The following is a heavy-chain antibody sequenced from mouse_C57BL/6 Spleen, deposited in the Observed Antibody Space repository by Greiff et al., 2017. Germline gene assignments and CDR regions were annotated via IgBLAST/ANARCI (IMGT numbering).Heavy chain of an antibody. J-gene: IGHJ1*03. CDR3: TLCGGSYYWYFDV. CDR1: GYTFTDYE. CDR2: IDPETGGT. V-gene: IGHV1-15*01. Sequence: QVQLQQSGAELVRPGASVTLSCKASGYTFTDYEMHWVKQTPVHGLEWIGAIDPETGGTAYNQKFKGKAILTVDKASSTAYMELRSLTSEDSAVYYCTLCGGSYYWYFDVWGTGTTVTVSS. D-gene: IGHD1-1*02.